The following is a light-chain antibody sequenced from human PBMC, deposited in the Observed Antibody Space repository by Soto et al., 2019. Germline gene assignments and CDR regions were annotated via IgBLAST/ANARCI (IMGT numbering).Light chain of an antibody. CDR2: SNN. J-gene: IGLJ1*01. V-gene: IGLV1-44*01. Sequence: SAPAQPPSASGTPGQRGTISCSGRSSNIGSNTVNWYQQLPGTAPKLLIYSNNQRPSGVPDRFSGSKSGTSASLAISGLQSEDEADYYCAAWDDSLNGYVFGTGTKVTVL. CDR1: SSNIGSNT. CDR3: AAWDDSLNGYV.